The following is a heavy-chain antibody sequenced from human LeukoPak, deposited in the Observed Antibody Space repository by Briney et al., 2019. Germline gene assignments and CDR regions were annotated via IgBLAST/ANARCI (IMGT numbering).Heavy chain of an antibody. J-gene: IGHJ4*02. CDR1: GFTFSSYS. D-gene: IGHD3-3*01. Sequence: GGSLRLSCAASGFTFSSYSMNWVRQAPGKGLVWVSRINSDGSSTSYADSVKGRFTISRDNAKNTLYLQMNSLRAEDTAVYYCARGRHLGVQDYWGQGTLVTVSS. CDR3: ARGRHLGVQDY. V-gene: IGHV3-74*01. CDR2: INSDGSST.